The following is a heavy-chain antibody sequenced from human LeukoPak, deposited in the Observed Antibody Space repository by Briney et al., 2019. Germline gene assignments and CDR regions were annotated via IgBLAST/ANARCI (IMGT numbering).Heavy chain of an antibody. CDR3: AKVGPGTASNIVVVGVAVFDY. D-gene: IGHD2-15*01. CDR1: GFTFSTYA. V-gene: IGHV3-23*01. Sequence: GGSLRLSCAASGFTFSTYAMSWVRQVPGKGLEWVSLTSGSGDNTFHADSVQGRFTISRDNSKNTLFLQMSSLRAEDTAVYYCAKVGPGTASNIVVVGVAVFDYWGQGTLVPSPQ. CDR2: TSGSGDNT. J-gene: IGHJ4*02.